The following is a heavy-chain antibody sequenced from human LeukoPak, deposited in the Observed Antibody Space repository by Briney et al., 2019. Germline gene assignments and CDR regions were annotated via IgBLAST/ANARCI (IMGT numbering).Heavy chain of an antibody. Sequence: SVKVSCKASGGTFSSYAISWVRQAPGQGLEWMGRIIPILGVANYAQKFQGRVTITADKSTSTAYMELSSLRSEDTAVYYCASPNYYDSSGYFDYWGQGTLVTVSS. J-gene: IGHJ4*02. CDR3: ASPNYYDSSGYFDY. CDR2: IIPILGVA. V-gene: IGHV1-69*04. CDR1: GGTFSSYA. D-gene: IGHD3-22*01.